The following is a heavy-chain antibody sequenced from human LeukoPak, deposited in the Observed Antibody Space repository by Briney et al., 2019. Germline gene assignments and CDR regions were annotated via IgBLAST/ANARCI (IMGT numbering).Heavy chain of an antibody. Sequence: SVKVSCKASGGTFSSYAISWVRQAPGQGLEWMGGIIPIFGTANYAQKFQGRVTITADESTSTAYMGLSSLRSEDTAVYYCAREGGGSPYGSGSYYRYWGQGTLVTVSS. V-gene: IGHV1-69*13. CDR1: GGTFSSYA. D-gene: IGHD3-10*01. CDR3: AREGGGSPYGSGSYYRY. CDR2: IIPIFGTA. J-gene: IGHJ4*02.